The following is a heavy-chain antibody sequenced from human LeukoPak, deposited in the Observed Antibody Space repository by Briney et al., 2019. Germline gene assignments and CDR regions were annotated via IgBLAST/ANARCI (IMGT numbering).Heavy chain of an antibody. V-gene: IGHV3-49*04. CDR2: IRSKVYGGTT. J-gene: IGHJ4*02. CDR1: GFTFGDYA. CDR3: TKAQDCSSISCYNRGVSSY. Sequence: GGSLRLSCTASGFTFGDYAMSWVRQAPGKGLEWVGFIRSKVYGGTTEYAASVKGRFTISRDDSKSIAYLQMNSLRPEDTAVYYCTKAQDCSSISCYNRGVSSYWGQGTQVTVSS. D-gene: IGHD2-2*01.